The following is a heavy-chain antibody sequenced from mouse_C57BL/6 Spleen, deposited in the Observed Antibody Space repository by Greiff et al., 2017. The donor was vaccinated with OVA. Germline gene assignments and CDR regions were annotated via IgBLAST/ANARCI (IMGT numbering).Heavy chain of an antibody. CDR3: TRSRVITTVVANFDY. Sequence: VKLMESGAELVRPGASVTLSCKASGYTFTDYEMHWVKQTPVHGLEWIGAIDPETGGTAYNQKFKGKAILTADKSSSTAYMELRSLTSEDSAVYYCTRSRVITTVVANFDYWGQGTTLTVSS. D-gene: IGHD1-1*01. CDR2: IDPETGGT. CDR1: GYTFTDYE. J-gene: IGHJ2*01. V-gene: IGHV1-15*01.